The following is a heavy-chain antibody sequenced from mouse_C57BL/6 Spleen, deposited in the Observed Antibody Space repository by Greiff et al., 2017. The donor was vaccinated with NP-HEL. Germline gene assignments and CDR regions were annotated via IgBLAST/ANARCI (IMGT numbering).Heavy chain of an antibody. V-gene: IGHV1-82*01. J-gene: IGHJ3*01. CDR2: IYPGDGDT. CDR1: GYAFSSSW. CDR3: ARGGGNSPFAY. Sequence: VQLQQSGPELVKPGASVKISCKASGYAFSSSWMNWVKQRPGKGLEWIGRIYPGDGDTNYNGKFKGKATLTADKSSSTAYMQLSSLTSADSAVYFGARGGGNSPFAYWGQGTLVTVSA. D-gene: IGHD2-1*01.